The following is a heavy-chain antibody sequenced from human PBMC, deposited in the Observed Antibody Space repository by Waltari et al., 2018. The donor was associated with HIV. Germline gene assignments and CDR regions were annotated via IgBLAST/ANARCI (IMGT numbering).Heavy chain of an antibody. J-gene: IGHJ1*01. CDR3: AKEAGDRGYFQH. CDR2: INSDGSSI. V-gene: IGHV3-74*01. D-gene: IGHD3-10*01. Sequence: EVQLVESGGNLVQPGGSLRLSCAVSGFTFPRYWMNWVRQAPGKGLAWVSRINSDGSSIRYADSVKGRFTISRDNAKNTLYLQMNSLRDEDTAVYYCAKEAGDRGYFQHWGQGTLVTVSS. CDR1: GFTFPRYW.